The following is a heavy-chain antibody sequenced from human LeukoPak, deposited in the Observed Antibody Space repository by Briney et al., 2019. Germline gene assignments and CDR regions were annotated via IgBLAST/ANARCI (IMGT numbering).Heavy chain of an antibody. V-gene: IGHV1-18*01. CDR2: ISAYNGNT. D-gene: IGHD1-26*01. CDR3: ARGGMSTKLDY. Sequence: ASVKVSCKASGYTFTSYGLTWVRQAPGQGPEWMGWISAYNGNTNYAQKVQGRVTLTTDTSTSTAHMELRSLRSDDTAVYYCARGGMSTKLDYWGQGTLVTVSS. J-gene: IGHJ4*02. CDR1: GYTFTSYG.